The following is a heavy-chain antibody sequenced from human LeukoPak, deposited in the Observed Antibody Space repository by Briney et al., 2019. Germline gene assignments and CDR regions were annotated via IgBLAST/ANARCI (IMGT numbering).Heavy chain of an antibody. CDR2: IYHSGNT. D-gene: IGHD2-2*01. CDR1: GGSISSGGYY. J-gene: IGHJ5*02. V-gene: IGHV4-31*03. Sequence: SQTLSLTCTVSGGSISSGGYYWSWIRQLPGKGLECIGYIYHSGNTVYKPPLRSRVTMSVDTSKNQFSLKLSSVTAADTGVYYCVRVGDCTSAACHDTRFDPWGQGTLVTVSS. CDR3: VRVGDCTSAACHDTRFDP.